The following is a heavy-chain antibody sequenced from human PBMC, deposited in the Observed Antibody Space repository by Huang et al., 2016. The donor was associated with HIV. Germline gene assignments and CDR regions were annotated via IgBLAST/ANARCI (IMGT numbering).Heavy chain of an antibody. CDR1: GFTFSDYY. CDR3: AKGGGAYCGADCYELDS. Sequence: QAQLVESGGGLVKPGGSLRLSCAASGFTFSDYYMSWIRQVPGKGLEWLSYISSSGDAGYYADSVKGRFTISRDNANQSLYIQLSSLRPEDTAMFYCAKGGGAYCGADCYELDSWGQGILVIVSS. V-gene: IGHV3-11*01. CDR2: ISSSGDAG. J-gene: IGHJ4*02. D-gene: IGHD2-21*02.